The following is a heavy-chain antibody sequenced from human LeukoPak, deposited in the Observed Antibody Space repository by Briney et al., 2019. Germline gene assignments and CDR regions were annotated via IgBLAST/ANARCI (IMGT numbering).Heavy chain of an antibody. V-gene: IGHV4-59*01. CDR3: ARMASGFLEWLHYFDY. CDR1: GGSISSYY. Sequence: SETLSLTCTVSGGSISSYYWSWIRQPPGKGLEWIGYIYYSGSTNYNPSLKSRVTISVDTSKNQFSLKLSSVTAADTAVYYCARMASGFLEWLHYFDYWGQGTLVTVSS. D-gene: IGHD3-3*01. CDR2: IYYSGST. J-gene: IGHJ4*02.